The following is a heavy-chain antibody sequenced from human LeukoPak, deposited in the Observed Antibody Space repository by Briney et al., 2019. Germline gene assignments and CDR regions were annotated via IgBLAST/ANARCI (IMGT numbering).Heavy chain of an antibody. CDR1: GFTFSRYA. CDR3: ARPRVPDRSGYYLKYYFDY. D-gene: IGHD3-22*01. Sequence: GGSLRLSCAASGFTFSRYAMHWVRQAPGKGLEWVAVISYDGSNKYYADSVKGRFTISRDNSKNTLYLQMNSLRAEDTAVYYCARPRVPDRSGYYLKYYFDYWGQGTLVTVSS. CDR2: ISYDGSNK. V-gene: IGHV3-30-3*01. J-gene: IGHJ4*02.